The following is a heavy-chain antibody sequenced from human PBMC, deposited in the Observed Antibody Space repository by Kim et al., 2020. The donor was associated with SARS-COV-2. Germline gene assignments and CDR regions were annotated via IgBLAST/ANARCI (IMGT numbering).Heavy chain of an antibody. V-gene: IGHV3-30*18. CDR3: AKDGGGYFDY. Sequence: GGSLRLSCAASGFTFSSYGMHWVRQAPGKGLEWVAVISYDGSNKYYADSVKGRFTISRDNSKNTLYLQMNSLRAEDTAVYYCAKDGGGYFDYWGQGTLVTVSS. D-gene: IGHD2-15*01. CDR2: ISYDGSNK. J-gene: IGHJ4*02. CDR1: GFTFSSYG.